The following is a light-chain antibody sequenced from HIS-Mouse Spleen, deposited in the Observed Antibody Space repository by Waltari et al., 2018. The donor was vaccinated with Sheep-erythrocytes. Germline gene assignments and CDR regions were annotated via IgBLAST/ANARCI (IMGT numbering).Light chain of an antibody. CDR2: EGS. V-gene: IGLV2-23*01. CDR3: CSYAGSSTPWV. CDR1: SSDVGSYNL. J-gene: IGLJ3*02. Sequence: QSALTQPASVSGSPGQSITISCTGTSSDVGSYNLVSWYQKHPGKAPKLMIYEGSKRPSGVSNRFSGSTSGNTASLTISGLQAEDEADYYCCSYAGSSTPWVFGGGTKLTVL.